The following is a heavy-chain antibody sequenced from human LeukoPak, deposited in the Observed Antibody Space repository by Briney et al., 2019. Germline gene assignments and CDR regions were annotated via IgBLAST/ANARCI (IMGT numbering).Heavy chain of an antibody. CDR2: IYPGDSDT. D-gene: IGHD3-22*01. Sequence: GESLKISCKGSGYSFTSYWIGWVRQMPGKGLEWMGIIYPGDSDTRYSPSFQGQVTISADKSISTAYLQWSSLKASGTAMYYCARLEAYDSSGYVQGEGDYWGQGTLVTVSS. J-gene: IGHJ4*02. V-gene: IGHV5-51*01. CDR1: GYSFTSYW. CDR3: ARLEAYDSSGYVQGEGDY.